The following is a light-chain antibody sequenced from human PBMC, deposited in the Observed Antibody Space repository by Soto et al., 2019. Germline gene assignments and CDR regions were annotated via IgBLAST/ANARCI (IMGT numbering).Light chain of an antibody. V-gene: IGLV1-40*01. J-gene: IGLJ2*01. CDR2: GDS. CDR3: QSYDSSLSGVV. Sequence: QSVLTQPPSGSGAPGRRVTISCTGSSSKIGAGYDVHWYQQLPRSAPKLLIYGDSNRPSGVPDRFSGAKSGTSASLAITGLQAEDEADYYCQSYDSSLSGVVFGGGTKLTVL. CDR1: SSKIGAGYD.